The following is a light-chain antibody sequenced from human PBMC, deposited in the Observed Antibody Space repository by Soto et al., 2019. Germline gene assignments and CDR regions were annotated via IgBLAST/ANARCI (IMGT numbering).Light chain of an antibody. V-gene: IGKV3-20*01. J-gene: IGKJ1*01. CDR1: QPITSSY. CDR2: GAS. CDR3: YRRRSV. Sequence: ALTRCAGSLSFSPGEIATLSCRASQPITSSYSAWYQQKTGQAPRLLIYGASSRATGIPDRFSGSGSETDFTLTISTLEPEDFFVETCYRRRSVFGQGTKVDIK.